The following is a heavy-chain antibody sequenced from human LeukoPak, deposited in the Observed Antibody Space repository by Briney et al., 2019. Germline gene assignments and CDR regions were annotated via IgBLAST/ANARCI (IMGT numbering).Heavy chain of an antibody. V-gene: IGHV1-2*02. Sequence: ASVKVSCKAPGNTFAGHNIHWMRQAPAQGLELMGGINPDRGDTDYARQFQGSNPMPSDTSIRAASMELSSLVSEDSAVYFCAISIQAAAIPAFDYWGQGTLVTVSS. D-gene: IGHD6-25*01. CDR3: AISIQAAAIPAFDY. CDR2: INPDRGDT. CDR1: GNTFAGHN. J-gene: IGHJ4*02.